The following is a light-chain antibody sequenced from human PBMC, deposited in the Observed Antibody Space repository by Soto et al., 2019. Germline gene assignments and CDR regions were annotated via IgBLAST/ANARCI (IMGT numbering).Light chain of an antibody. CDR2: DAS. J-gene: IGKJ4*01. CDR3: QQRSNWPT. CDR1: QSVSSY. V-gene: IGKV3-11*01. Sequence: EIVLTQSPATLSLSPGERDTLSCRASQSVSSYLAWYQQKPSQAPRLLIYDASNRATGIPARFSGSGSGTDFTLTISSLEPEDFAVYYCQQRSNWPTFGGGTKVDIK.